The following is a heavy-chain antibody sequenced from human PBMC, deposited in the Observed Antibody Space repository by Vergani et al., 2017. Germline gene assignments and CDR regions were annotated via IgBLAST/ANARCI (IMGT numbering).Heavy chain of an antibody. CDR3: ARDLGWGLRIFDY. D-gene: IGHD1-26*01. CDR1: GFTFSSYS. Sequence: VQLVESGGGVVQPGGSLRLSCAASGFTFSSYSMNWVRQAPGKGLEWVSFISSDSRTIYYADSVQGRFTISRDNAKNSLYLQMNTVRAEDTAVYYCARDLGWGLRIFDYWGQGTLVTVSS. J-gene: IGHJ4*02. CDR2: ISSDSRTI. V-gene: IGHV3-48*01.